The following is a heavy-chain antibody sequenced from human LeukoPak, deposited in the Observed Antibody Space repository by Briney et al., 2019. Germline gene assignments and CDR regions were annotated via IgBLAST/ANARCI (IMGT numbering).Heavy chain of an antibody. CDR1: GGSISSYY. CDR2: IYYSGTT. D-gene: IGHD2/OR15-2a*01. J-gene: IGHJ5*02. V-gene: IGHV4-59*01. Sequence: PSETLSLTCTISGGSISSYYWSWIRQPPGKGLEWIAYIYYSGTTSYNPSLKSRVTISLDTSKNQFYLTLNSVTAADTAIYYCARDGVRGHYLNWFDPWGQGTLVTVSS. CDR3: ARDGVRGHYLNWFDP.